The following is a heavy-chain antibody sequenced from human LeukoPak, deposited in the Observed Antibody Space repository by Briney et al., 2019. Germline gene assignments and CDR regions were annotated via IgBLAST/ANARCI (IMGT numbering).Heavy chain of an antibody. CDR3: ASSGSYWILFDY. Sequence: QAGGSLRLSCAASGFTFSSYGMHWVRQAPGKGLEWVANIKQDGSEKYYVDSVKGRFTISRDNAKNSLYLQMNSLRAEDTAVYYCASSGSYWILFDYWGQGTLVTVSS. CDR1: GFTFSSYG. V-gene: IGHV3-7*01. CDR2: IKQDGSEK. J-gene: IGHJ4*02. D-gene: IGHD1-26*01.